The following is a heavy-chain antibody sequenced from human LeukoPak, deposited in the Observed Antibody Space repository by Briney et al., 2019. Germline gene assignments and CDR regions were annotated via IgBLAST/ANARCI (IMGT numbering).Heavy chain of an antibody. J-gene: IGHJ4*02. CDR2: ISGSGGST. V-gene: IGHV3-23*01. D-gene: IGHD6-6*01. Sequence: GGSLRLSCAASGFTFSSYAMSWVRQAPGKGLEGVSAISGSGGSTYYADSGKGRFTIARDNSKNRLYLQRNSLRDEDTAVYSCAKDGRDSSSSPYFDYWGQGTLVTVSS. CDR3: AKDGRDSSSSPYFDY. CDR1: GFTFSSYA.